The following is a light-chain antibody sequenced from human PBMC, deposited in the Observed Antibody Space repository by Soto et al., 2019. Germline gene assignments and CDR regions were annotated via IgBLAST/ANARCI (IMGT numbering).Light chain of an antibody. Sequence: EIVMTQSPGTLSLSPGETATLSCRASQSVDSNYLAWYQQKPGQAPRLLVYVISTRATDIPARFSGSGSGTEFTLTIRRLQSEDFGIYYCQQHSKWPITFGQGTRLEIK. CDR2: VIS. J-gene: IGKJ5*01. CDR3: QQHSKWPIT. V-gene: IGKV3-15*01. CDR1: QSVDSN.